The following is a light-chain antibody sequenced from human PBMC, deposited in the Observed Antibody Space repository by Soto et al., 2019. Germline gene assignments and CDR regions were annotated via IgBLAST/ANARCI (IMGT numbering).Light chain of an antibody. V-gene: IGLV1-51*01. J-gene: IGLJ1*01. CDR1: SSNIGNNY. CDR2: DND. CDR3: GTLDSSLSTPHCV. Sequence: QSALTQPPSVSAAPGQKVTISCSGSSSNIGNNYVSWYQQLPGTAPKLLIYDNDKRPSGIPDRFSGSKSGTSATLDITALQTGDEADYYCGTLDSSLSTPHCVFGPGTKVTVL.